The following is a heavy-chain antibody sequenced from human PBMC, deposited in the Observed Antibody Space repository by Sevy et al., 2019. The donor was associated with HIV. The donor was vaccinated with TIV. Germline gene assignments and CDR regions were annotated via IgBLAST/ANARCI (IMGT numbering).Heavy chain of an antibody. V-gene: IGHV3-15*01. CDR1: GFTFSNAW. Sequence: GGSLRLSCAASGFTFSNAWMSWVRQAPGKGLEWVGRIKGKIYDGTIDYAAPVKGRFSISRDDSKSTLYLQMNSLKTEDTAVYYCTTASWSQEDYYNYWGQGTLVTVSS. J-gene: IGHJ4*02. CDR2: IKGKIYDGTI. D-gene: IGHD6-13*01. CDR3: TTASWSQEDYYNY.